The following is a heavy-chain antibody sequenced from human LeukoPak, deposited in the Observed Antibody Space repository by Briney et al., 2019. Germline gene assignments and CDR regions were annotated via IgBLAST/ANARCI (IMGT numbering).Heavy chain of an antibody. CDR3: ARSSHYSDSSGYYWAGGAFDS. CDR1: GFSFSTYA. CDR2: ISDDGSDK. J-gene: IGHJ3*02. Sequence: GGSLRLSCAASGFSFSTYALHWVRQAPGKGLEWVAVISDDGSDKYYADSAKGRFNISRDNSKNTLYLQMNSLRAEDTAVYYCARSSHYSDSSGYYWAGGAFDSWGQGTMVTVSS. V-gene: IGHV3-30-3*01. D-gene: IGHD3-22*01.